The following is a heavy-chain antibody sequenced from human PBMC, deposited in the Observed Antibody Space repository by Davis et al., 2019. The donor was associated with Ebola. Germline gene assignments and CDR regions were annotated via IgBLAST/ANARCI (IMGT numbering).Heavy chain of an antibody. Sequence: PSETLSLTCAVYGGSFSGYYWSWIRQPPGKGLEWIGEINHSVSTNYNPSLKSRVTISVDTSKNQFSLKLSSVTAADTAVYYCASPDMVVANWGQGTLVTVSS. J-gene: IGHJ4*02. CDR1: GGSFSGYY. CDR2: INHSVST. CDR3: ASPDMVVAN. D-gene: IGHD2-15*01. V-gene: IGHV4-34*01.